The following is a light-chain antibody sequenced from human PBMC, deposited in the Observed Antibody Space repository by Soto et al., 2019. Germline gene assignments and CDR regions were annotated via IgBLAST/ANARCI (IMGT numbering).Light chain of an antibody. CDR2: AAS. V-gene: IGKV1-39*01. CDR1: QSISSY. Sequence: IQMTQSPSSLSASVGDRVTITCRTSQSISSYLNWFQQKPGRAPKLLIYAASRLQSGVPSRFSGSGSGTDFTLTISSLQPEDFATYYCQQSYSTPRTFGQGTKVEIK. J-gene: IGKJ1*01. CDR3: QQSYSTPRT.